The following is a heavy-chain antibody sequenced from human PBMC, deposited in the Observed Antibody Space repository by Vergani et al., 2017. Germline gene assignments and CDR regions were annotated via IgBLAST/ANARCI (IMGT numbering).Heavy chain of an antibody. V-gene: IGHV5-51*01. CDR1: EYSFGKYW. CDR3: ARHTTYTDS. CDR2: IYPADSDT. D-gene: IGHD1-1*01. Sequence: EVELVQSGPEMRKPGESLKISCKGSEYSFGKYWIGWVRQMPGRGLEGRGNIYPADSDTRYSPSFQSQVTISADKSFSTAFLQWDSLKASDTALYYCARHTTYTDSWGQGTLVTVSS. J-gene: IGHJ4*02.